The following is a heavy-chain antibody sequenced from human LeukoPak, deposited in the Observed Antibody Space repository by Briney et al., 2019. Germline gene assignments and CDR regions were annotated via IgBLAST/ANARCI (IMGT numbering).Heavy chain of an antibody. CDR2: IIALFGTA. J-gene: IGHJ6*02. Sequence: SVKVSCKASGYTFTSYYMHWVRQAPGQGLEWMGGIIALFGTANYAQKFQGRLTITADESTSTAYMELSSLRSEDTAVYYCARIRDGYNSYFFYGMDVWGQGTTVTVSS. CDR1: GYTFTSYY. V-gene: IGHV1-69*13. D-gene: IGHD5-24*01. CDR3: ARIRDGYNSYFFYGMDV.